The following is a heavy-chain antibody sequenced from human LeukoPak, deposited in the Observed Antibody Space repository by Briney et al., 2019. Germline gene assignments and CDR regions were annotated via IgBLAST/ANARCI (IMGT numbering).Heavy chain of an antibody. J-gene: IGHJ4*02. D-gene: IGHD6-19*01. CDR3: ARILCYVAGISWYLDY. V-gene: IGHV3-7*04. CDR1: GRTFSKYC. CDR2: IKQDGNER. Sequence: PGGSLRLSCATSGRTFSKYCMTCVRQAPGKGLEWVANIKQDGNERYYVDSVKGRFTISRDNAKNSLYLQMNSLRADDTAVYFCARILCYVAGISWYLDYWGQGILVTVSS.